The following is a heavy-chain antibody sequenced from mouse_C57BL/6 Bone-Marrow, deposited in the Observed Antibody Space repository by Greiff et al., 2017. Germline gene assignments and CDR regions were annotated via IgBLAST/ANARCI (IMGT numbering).Heavy chain of an antibody. V-gene: IGHV1-19*01. Sequence: EVQLQESGPVLVKPGASVKMSCKASGYTFTDYYMNWVKQRPGQGLEWIGGINPDNGGTSYNQKFKGKATLTVDKSSSTAYMELNSLTSADSAVYYCGGEVWFDYWGQGTMVTVSA. CDR3: GGEVWFDY. CDR2: INPDNGGT. CDR1: GYTFTDYY. J-gene: IGHJ3*01.